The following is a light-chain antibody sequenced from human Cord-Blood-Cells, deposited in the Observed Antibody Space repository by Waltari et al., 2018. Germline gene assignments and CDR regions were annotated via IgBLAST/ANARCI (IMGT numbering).Light chain of an antibody. CDR3: QQRSNWPHT. CDR2: DAS. CDR1: QSVSSY. V-gene: IGKV3-11*01. J-gene: IGKJ2*01. Sequence: EIVLTQSPATLSLSPGERATLSCRASQSVSSYLAWYQQKPGQAPRLLIYDASNRATGXXARFSGSGSGTDFTLTISSLEPEDFAVYYCQQRSNWPHTFGQGTKLEIK.